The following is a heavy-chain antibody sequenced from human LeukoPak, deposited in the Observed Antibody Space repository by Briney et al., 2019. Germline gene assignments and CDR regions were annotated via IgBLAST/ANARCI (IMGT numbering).Heavy chain of an antibody. CDR3: ARDIPDFWSFSKYYYMDV. J-gene: IGHJ6*03. Sequence: GASVKVSCKASGYTFISYGISWVRQAPGQGLEWMGWISAYNGNTNYAQKFQGRVTMTTDTSTSTAYMELRSLRSDGTAVYYCARDIPDFWSFSKYYYMDVWGKGTTVTVSS. CDR2: ISAYNGNT. V-gene: IGHV1-18*01. CDR1: GYTFISYG. D-gene: IGHD3-3*01.